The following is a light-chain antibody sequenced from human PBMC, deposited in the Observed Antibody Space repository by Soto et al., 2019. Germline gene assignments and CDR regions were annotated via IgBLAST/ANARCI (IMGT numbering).Light chain of an antibody. CDR3: SSYRGSTTLDV. Sequence: QSALTQPASVSGSPGQSITISCTGTSHDIGGYDFVSWYQQYPGRAPRLLISEVTRRPSGVSSRFSGSKSGNTASLTISGLQAEDEADYYCSSYRGSTTLDVFGTGTKVTVL. V-gene: IGLV2-14*01. CDR2: EVT. J-gene: IGLJ1*01. CDR1: SHDIGGYDF.